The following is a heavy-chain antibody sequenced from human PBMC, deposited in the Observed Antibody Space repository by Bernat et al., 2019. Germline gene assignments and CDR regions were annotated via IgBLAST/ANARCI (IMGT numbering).Heavy chain of an antibody. J-gene: IGHJ6*02. D-gene: IGHD4-17*01. CDR2: ISSSGSTI. Sequence: QVQLVESGGGVVQPGRSLRLSCAASGFTFSNYYMSWIRQAPGKGLEWVSYISSSGSTIYYADSVKGRFTISRDNAKNSLYLQMNSLRAEDTAVYYCARDLRHYYYYYGMDVWDQGTTVTVSS. V-gene: IGHV3-11*01. CDR3: ARDLRHYYYYYGMDV. CDR1: GFTFSNYY.